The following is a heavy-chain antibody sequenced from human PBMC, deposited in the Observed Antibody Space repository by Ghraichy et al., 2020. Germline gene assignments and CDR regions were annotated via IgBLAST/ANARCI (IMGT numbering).Heavy chain of an antibody. CDR2: IYYSGST. CDR3: ARRRSSSCTWYFDY. V-gene: IGHV4-39*01. CDR1: GGSISSSSYY. D-gene: IGHD6-13*01. Sequence: SETLSLTCTVSGGSISSSSYYWSWIRQPPGKGLEWIGSIYYSGSTYYNPSLKSRVTISVDTSKNQFSLKLSSVTAADTAVYYCARRRSSSCTWYFDYWGQGTLFTVSS. J-gene: IGHJ4*02.